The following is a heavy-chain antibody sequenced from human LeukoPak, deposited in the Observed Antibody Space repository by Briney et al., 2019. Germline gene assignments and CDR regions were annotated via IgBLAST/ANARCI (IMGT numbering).Heavy chain of an antibody. CDR1: GFTFSDDF. J-gene: IGHJ2*01. D-gene: IGHD3-16*01. CDR3: ARVTPPAYYDSTSPWYFDL. V-gene: IGHV3-11*01. Sequence: GGSLRLSCAASGFTFSDDFMTWIRQAPGKGLEWISYISSSGTTKSYADSVKGRFTISRNNAKNSLYLQMNSLRAEDTAVYYCARVTPPAYYDSTSPWYFDLWGRGTPVAVSS. CDR2: ISSSGTTK.